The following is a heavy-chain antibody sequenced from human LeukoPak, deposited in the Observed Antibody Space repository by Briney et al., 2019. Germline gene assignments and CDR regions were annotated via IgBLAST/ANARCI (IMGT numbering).Heavy chain of an antibody. CDR3: AKDRSSGWYSFQH. CDR2: ISYDGSNK. J-gene: IGHJ1*01. V-gene: IGHV3-30*18. D-gene: IGHD6-19*01. Sequence: GRSPRLSCAASGFTFSSYGMHWVRQAPGKGLEWVAVISYDGSNKYYADSVKGRFTISRDNSKNTLYLQMNSLRPEDTAVYYCAKDRSSGWYSFQHWGQGTLVSVSS. CDR1: GFTFSSYG.